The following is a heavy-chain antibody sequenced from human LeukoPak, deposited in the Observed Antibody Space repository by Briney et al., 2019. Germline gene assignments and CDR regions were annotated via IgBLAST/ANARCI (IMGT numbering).Heavy chain of an antibody. J-gene: IGHJ4*02. CDR3: AGGNHLTAGAYFFDY. V-gene: IGHV4-59*11. CDR2: FYYTGST. D-gene: IGHD2-8*02. Sequence: SETLSLTCTVSNGTIRTLYWSWIRQTPGKGLEWIGYFYYTGSTNSTPSLTSRVIMSLDTSESSFSLNLSSVTAAATAVTYFAGGNHLTAGAYFFDYWGPGTLVTVSS. CDR1: NGTIRTLY.